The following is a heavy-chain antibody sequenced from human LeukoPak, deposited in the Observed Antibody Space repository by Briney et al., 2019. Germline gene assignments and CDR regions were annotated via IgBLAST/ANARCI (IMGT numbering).Heavy chain of an antibody. CDR1: GFTFSSYS. Sequence: PGGSLRLSCAASGFTFSSYSMNWVRQAPGKGLEWVSYISSSTIYYADSVKGRFTISRDNAKNSLYLQMNSLRAEDTAVYYCARDKDYYGSGRPFWGQGTLVTVSS. D-gene: IGHD3-10*01. CDR2: ISSSTI. V-gene: IGHV3-48*01. J-gene: IGHJ4*02. CDR3: ARDKDYYGSGRPF.